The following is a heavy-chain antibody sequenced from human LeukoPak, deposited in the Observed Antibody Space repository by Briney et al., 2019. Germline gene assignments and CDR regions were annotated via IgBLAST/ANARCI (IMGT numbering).Heavy chain of an antibody. CDR2: ISTNGRTI. CDR1: GFTFSGSE. D-gene: IGHD5-12*01. V-gene: IGHV3-48*03. CDR3: ARLFLRYSGYAAGEGD. J-gene: IGHJ4*02. Sequence: GGSLRLSCAASGFTFSGSEMNWVRQAPGKGREWVSYISTNGRTIYYADSVKGRFTMSRDNAKNSLYLQMNTLRVEDTAVYYCARLFLRYSGYAAGEGDWGQGTLVTVSS.